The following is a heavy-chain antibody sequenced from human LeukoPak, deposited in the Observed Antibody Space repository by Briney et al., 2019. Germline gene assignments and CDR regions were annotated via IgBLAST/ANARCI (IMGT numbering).Heavy chain of an antibody. CDR2: IRYDGGNK. Sequence: GGSLRLSCAASGFTFSSYGMHWVRQAPGKGLEWVAFIRYDGGNKDYADSVKGRFTISRDNSKNTLYLQMNSLRAEDTAVYSCAKGHCSGGSCWFFDLWGRGDLVTVSS. V-gene: IGHV3-30*02. CDR3: AKGHCSGGSCWFFDL. CDR1: GFTFSSYG. D-gene: IGHD2-15*01. J-gene: IGHJ2*01.